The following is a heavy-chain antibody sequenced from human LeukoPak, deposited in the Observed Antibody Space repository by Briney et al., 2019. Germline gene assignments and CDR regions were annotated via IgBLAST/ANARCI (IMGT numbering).Heavy chain of an antibody. CDR1: GFTFSSYA. CDR2: ISGSGGST. CDR3: ANAGTSCYTCIDY. D-gene: IGHD2-2*02. J-gene: IGHJ4*02. Sequence: PGGSLRLSCAASGFTFSSYAMSWVRQAPGKGLEWVSAISGSGGSTYYADSVKGRFTISRDNSKNTLYLQMNSLRAEDTAVYYCANAGTSCYTCIDYWGQGTLVTVSS. V-gene: IGHV3-23*01.